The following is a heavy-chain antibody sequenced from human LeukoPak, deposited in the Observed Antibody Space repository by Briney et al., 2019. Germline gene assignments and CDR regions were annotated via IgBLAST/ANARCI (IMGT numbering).Heavy chain of an antibody. J-gene: IGHJ6*02. CDR2: INHNGNVN. CDR3: ARGGGLDV. D-gene: IGHD3-16*01. CDR1: GFTFSWYS. V-gene: IGHV3-7*03. Sequence: GGSLRLSCAGSGFTFSWYSMNWVRQAPGKGLEWVASINHNGNVNYYVDSVKGRFTISGDNAKNSLYLQMSNLRAEDTAVYFCARGGGLDVWGQGATVTVSS.